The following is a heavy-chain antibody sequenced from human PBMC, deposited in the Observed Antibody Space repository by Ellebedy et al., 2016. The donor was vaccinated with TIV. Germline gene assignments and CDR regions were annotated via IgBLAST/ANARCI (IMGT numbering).Heavy chain of an antibody. D-gene: IGHD5-12*01. Sequence: SETLSLXXTVSGDSISPYYCNWLRQPPGKGLEWIGHIYDSGSTKYNPSLWGRVTISMDTSKSQFSLKMNSMTAVDTAVYYCATGPGWLPVSWGQGTLVTVSS. V-gene: IGHV4-59*01. CDR1: GDSISPYY. CDR3: ATGPGWLPVS. CDR2: IYDSGST. J-gene: IGHJ5*02.